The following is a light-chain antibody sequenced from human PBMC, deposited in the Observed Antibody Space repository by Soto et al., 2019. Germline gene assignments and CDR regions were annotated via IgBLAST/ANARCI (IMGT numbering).Light chain of an antibody. CDR2: DAS. Sequence: IQMTQSPSTLSASVGDRVTITCRASQSISNWLAWYQQKPGKAPKLLIYDASSLETGVPSRFSGSGSGTEFTLTISSLQPDDFATYYCQHYNSYGTFGQGTKVDIK. V-gene: IGKV1-5*01. J-gene: IGKJ1*01. CDR3: QHYNSYGT. CDR1: QSISNW.